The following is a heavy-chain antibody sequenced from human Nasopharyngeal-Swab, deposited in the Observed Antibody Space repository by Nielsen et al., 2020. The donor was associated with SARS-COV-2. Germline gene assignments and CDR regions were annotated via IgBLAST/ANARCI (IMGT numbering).Heavy chain of an antibody. J-gene: IGHJ4*02. CDR2: IWYGGSEK. CDR1: GFTFNNYG. V-gene: IGHV3-33*01. CDR3: GRDRYYDSSGFDY. D-gene: IGHD3-22*01. Sequence: GESLKISCAASGFTFNNYGMHWVRQAPGKGLEWVAVIWYGGSEKHYADSVRGRFTISRDNPKNTLYLQMNSLRAEDTAIYYCGRDRYYDSSGFDYWGQGTLVFVSS.